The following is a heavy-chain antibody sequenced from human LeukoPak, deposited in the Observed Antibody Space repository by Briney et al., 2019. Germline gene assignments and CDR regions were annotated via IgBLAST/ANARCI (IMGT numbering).Heavy chain of an antibody. CDR3: ATGYETNYYYYYMDV. J-gene: IGHJ6*03. CDR1: GYSFTSYW. V-gene: IGHV5-51*01. D-gene: IGHD3-3*01. CDR2: IYPGDSDT. Sequence: GESLKISCKGSGYSFTSYWIGWVRQMPGKGLEWMAIIYPGDSDTRYSPSFQGQVTISADKSISTAYLQWSSLKASDTAVYYCATGYETNYYYYYMDVWGKGTTVTVSS.